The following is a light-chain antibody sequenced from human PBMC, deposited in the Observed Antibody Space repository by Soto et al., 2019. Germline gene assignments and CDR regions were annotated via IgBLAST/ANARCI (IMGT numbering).Light chain of an antibody. Sequence: ELVMTPSPATLSVSPGDRATLSCSPSQSISSNLVWYQQKAGQAPRLLIYGASTRATGIPARFSGSGFGTDFTLTISKVEPEDFAVYYCQQYGTPRSVTFGQGTRLEIK. CDR3: QQYGTPRSVT. V-gene: IGKV3-15*01. J-gene: IGKJ5*01. CDR2: GAS. CDR1: QSISSN.